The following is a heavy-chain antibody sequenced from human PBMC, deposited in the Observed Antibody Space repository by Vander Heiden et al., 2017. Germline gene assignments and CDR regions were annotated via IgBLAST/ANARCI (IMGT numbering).Heavy chain of an antibody. CDR3: AKGSPGGDWFDP. V-gene: IGHV3-9*01. CDR1: AFTFDDYA. CDR2: ISWNSGSI. D-gene: IGHD3-10*01. J-gene: IGHJ5*02. Sequence: EVQLVESGGGLVQPGRSLRLSCAASAFTFDDYAMHWVRQAPGKGLEWVSGISWNSGSIGYADSVKGRFTISRDNAKNSLYLQMNSLRAEDTALYYCAKGSPGGDWFDPWGQGTLVTVSS.